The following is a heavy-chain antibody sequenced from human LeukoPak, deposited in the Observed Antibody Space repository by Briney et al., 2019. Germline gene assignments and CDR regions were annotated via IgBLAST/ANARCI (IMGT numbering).Heavy chain of an antibody. CDR2: IYYSGST. CDR1: GGSISSYY. Sequence: SETLSLTCTVSGGSISSYYWSWIRQPPGKGLEWIGYIYYSGSTNYNPSLKSRVTISVDTSKNQFSLNLSSVTAADTAVYYCARGSSGFNGGAFDIWGQGTMVTVSS. J-gene: IGHJ3*02. CDR3: ARGSSGFNGGAFDI. D-gene: IGHD6-19*01. V-gene: IGHV4-59*01.